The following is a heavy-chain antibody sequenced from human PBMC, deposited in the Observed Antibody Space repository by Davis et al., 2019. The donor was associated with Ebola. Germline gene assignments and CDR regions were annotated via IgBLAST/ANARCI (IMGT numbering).Heavy chain of an antibody. CDR2: IYHSGST. D-gene: IGHD3-16*01. CDR3: AREKSDTGGEYYFDY. J-gene: IGHJ4*02. Sequence: MPSETLSLTCAVSGGSISSSNWWSWVRQPPGKGLEWIGEIYHSGSTNYNPSLKSRVTISVDKSENQFSLKLSSVTAADTAVYYCAREKSDTGGEYYFDYWGQGTLVTVSS. CDR1: GGSISSSNW. V-gene: IGHV4-4*02.